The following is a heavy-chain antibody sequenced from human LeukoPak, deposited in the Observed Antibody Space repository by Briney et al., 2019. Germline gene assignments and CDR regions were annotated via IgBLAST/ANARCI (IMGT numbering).Heavy chain of an antibody. V-gene: IGHV3-30*02. J-gene: IGHJ4*02. CDR2: VRYDSSNK. CDR1: GFTFSGYG. D-gene: IGHD3-16*01. CDR3: AKDGGQGADY. Sequence: GGSLRLSCAASGFTFSGYGMHWVRQAPGKGLEWVAFVRYDSSNKYYADSVKGRFTVSRDNSKNMLYLQMTSLRAEDTAVYYCAKDGGQGADYWGQGTLVSVSS.